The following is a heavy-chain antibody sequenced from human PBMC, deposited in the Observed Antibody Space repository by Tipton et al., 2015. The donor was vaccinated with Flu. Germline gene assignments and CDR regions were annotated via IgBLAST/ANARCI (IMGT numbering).Heavy chain of an antibody. CDR3: ATEAAPTPGAGYQYES. V-gene: IGHV4-59*12. Sequence: LRLSCTVSGVSISNYYWSWIRQPPGKGLEWIGFVYYTGNTHYNPSLESRVSISVAKMQFSLRLSSVTAADTAVYFCATEAAPTPGAGYQYESWGQGKLVTVSS. CDR2: VYYTGNT. D-gene: IGHD3-10*01. CDR1: GVSISNYY. J-gene: IGHJ5*02.